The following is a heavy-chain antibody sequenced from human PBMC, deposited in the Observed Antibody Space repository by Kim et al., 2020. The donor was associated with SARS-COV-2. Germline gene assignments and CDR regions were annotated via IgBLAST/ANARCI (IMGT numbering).Heavy chain of an antibody. CDR1: GYTFTSYD. CDR2: MNPNSGNT. V-gene: IGHV1-8*01. Sequence: ASVKVSCKASGYTFTSYDINWVRQATGQGLEWMGWMNPNSGNTGYAQKFQGRVTMTRNTSISTAYRELSSLRSEDTAVYYCARPLTSGYYFDSWGQGTLVTVSS. CDR3: ARPLTSGYYFDS. D-gene: IGHD5-12*01. J-gene: IGHJ4*02.